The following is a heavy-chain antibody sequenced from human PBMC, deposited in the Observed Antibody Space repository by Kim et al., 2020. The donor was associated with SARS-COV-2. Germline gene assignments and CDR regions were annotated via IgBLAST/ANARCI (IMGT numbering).Heavy chain of an antibody. CDR2: IYYSGST. CDR1: GGSISSYY. CDR3: ARGPGIYDILTGYYPGAEYFQH. J-gene: IGHJ1*01. D-gene: IGHD3-9*01. Sequence: SETLSLTCTVSGGSISSYYWSWIRQPPGKGLEWIGYIYYSGSTNYNPSLKSRVTISVDTSKNQFSLKLSSVTAADTAVYYCARGPGIYDILTGYYPGAEYFQHWGQGTLVTVSS. V-gene: IGHV4-59*13.